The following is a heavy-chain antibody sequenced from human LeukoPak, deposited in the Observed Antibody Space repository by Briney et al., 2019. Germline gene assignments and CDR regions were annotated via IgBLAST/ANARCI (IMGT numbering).Heavy chain of an antibody. J-gene: IGHJ4*02. Sequence: GGSLRLSCAASGFTFSSYAMSWVRQAPGKGLEWVSAISGSGGSTYYADSVKGRFTISRDNSTNTLYLQMNSLRAEDTAVYYCAKEMDIVVVVAAFFDYWGQGTLVTVSS. V-gene: IGHV3-23*01. CDR3: AKEMDIVVVVAAFFDY. D-gene: IGHD2-15*01. CDR1: GFTFSSYA. CDR2: ISGSGGST.